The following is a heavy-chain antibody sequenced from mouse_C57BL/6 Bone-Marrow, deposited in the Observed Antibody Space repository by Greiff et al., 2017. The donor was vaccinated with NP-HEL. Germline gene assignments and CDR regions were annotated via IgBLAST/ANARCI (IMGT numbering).Heavy chain of an antibody. CDR3: ARPALLRGGYFDV. CDR2: IHPSDSDT. D-gene: IGHD1-2*01. J-gene: IGHJ1*03. V-gene: IGHV1-74*01. CDR1: GYTFTSYW. Sequence: VQLQQPGAELVKPGASVKVSCKASGYTFTSYWMHWVKQRPGQGLEWIGRIHPSDSDTNYNQKFKGKATLTVDNSSSTAYMQLSSLTSEDSAVYYGARPALLRGGYFDVWGTGNTVTVTA.